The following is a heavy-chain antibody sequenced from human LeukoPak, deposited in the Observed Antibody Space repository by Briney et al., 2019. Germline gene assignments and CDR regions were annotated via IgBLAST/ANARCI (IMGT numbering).Heavy chain of an antibody. V-gene: IGHV4-59*08. J-gene: IGHJ4*02. CDR2: IYYSGST. CDR3: ARRRYSSSSFDY. Sequence: PSETLSLTCTVSGGPISSYYWSWIRQPPGKGLEWIGYIYYSGSTNYNPSLKSRVTISVDTSKNQFSLKLSSVTAADTAVYYCARRRYSSSSFDYWGQGTLVTVSS. CDR1: GGPISSYY. D-gene: IGHD6-6*01.